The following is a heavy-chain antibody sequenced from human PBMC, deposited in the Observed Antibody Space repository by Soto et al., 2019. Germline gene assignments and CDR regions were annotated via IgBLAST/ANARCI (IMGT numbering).Heavy chain of an antibody. CDR2: ITPIFGTA. V-gene: IGHV1-69*13. D-gene: IGHD2-2*01. Sequence: SVKVSCKASGGTFSSYAISWVRQAPGQGLEWMGGITPIFGTANYAQKFQGRVTITADESTSTAYMELSSLRSEDTAVYYCARIGDCSSTSCYSDYFDYWGQGTLVTVSS. CDR1: GGTFSSYA. CDR3: ARIGDCSSTSCYSDYFDY. J-gene: IGHJ4*02.